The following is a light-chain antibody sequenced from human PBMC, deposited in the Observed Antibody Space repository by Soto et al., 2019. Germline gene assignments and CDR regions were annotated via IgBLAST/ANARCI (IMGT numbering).Light chain of an antibody. Sequence: DIQMTQSPSSLSASVGDRVTITCRASQNISTYLNWYQQKPGKAPKLLIYAASTLQSGVPSRFSGSGSGTDFTLTINSLQPEDFATYYCQQSHGIPYTFGQGTKLEIK. J-gene: IGKJ2*01. CDR2: AAS. V-gene: IGKV1-39*01. CDR3: QQSHGIPYT. CDR1: QNISTY.